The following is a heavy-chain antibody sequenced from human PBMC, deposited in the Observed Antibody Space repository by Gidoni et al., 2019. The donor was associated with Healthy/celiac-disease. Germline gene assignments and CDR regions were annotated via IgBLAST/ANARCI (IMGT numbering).Heavy chain of an antibody. CDR1: GFTFSSYA. CDR3: VESYNDEYSSSWYGVN. CDR2: ISGSGGST. Sequence: EVQLLESGGGLVQPGGSLRLSCAASGFTFSSYAMSWVRQAPGKGLEWVSAISGSGGSTYYADSVKGRFTISRDNSKNTLYLQMNSLRAEDTAVYYCVESYNDEYSSSWYGVNWGQGTLVTVSS. J-gene: IGHJ4*02. V-gene: IGHV3-23*01. D-gene: IGHD6-13*01.